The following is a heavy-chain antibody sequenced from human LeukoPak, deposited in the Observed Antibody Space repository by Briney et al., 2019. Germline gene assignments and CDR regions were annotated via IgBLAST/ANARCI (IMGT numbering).Heavy chain of an antibody. J-gene: IGHJ4*02. CDR3: ARSGNVLRFLEWLPFED. CDR1: GGSISSHY. Sequence: SETLSLTCTVSGGSISSHYWSWIRQPPGKGLEWIGYICYSGSSNYNPSLKSRVTISVDTSKNQFSLKLSSVTAADTAVYYCARSGNVLRFLEWLPFEDWGQGTLVTVSS. CDR2: ICYSGSS. V-gene: IGHV4-59*11. D-gene: IGHD3-3*01.